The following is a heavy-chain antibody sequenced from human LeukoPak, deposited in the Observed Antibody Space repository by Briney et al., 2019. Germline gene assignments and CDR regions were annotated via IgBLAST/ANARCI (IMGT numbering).Heavy chain of an antibody. J-gene: IGHJ4*02. CDR1: GFTFSSYG. D-gene: IGHD3-10*01. Sequence: GGSVRLSCAASGFTFSSYGMHWVRQAPGKGLEWVTFIRYDGSDSYYLDSVKGRFTISRDNSKNTLYLQMNSLRAEDTAVYYCAKDQVRGSGSDYWGQGTLVTVSS. CDR3: AKDQVRGSGSDY. CDR2: IRYDGSDS. V-gene: IGHV3-30*02.